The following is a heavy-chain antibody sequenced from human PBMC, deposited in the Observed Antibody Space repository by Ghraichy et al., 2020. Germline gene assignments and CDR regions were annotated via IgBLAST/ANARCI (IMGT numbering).Heavy chain of an antibody. CDR2: ISNDGTTE. V-gene: IGHV3-30*04. Sequence: LSLTCAASGYTFTSYAMHWVRQAPVKGLEWVAVISNDGTTEHYPDSVRGRFTISRDNSKNTLYLQMNSLRAEDTAVYYCARGPGPTITGSYFDYWGQGTLVPVSS. CDR1: GYTFTSYA. D-gene: IGHD1-20*01. J-gene: IGHJ4*02. CDR3: ARGPGPTITGSYFDY.